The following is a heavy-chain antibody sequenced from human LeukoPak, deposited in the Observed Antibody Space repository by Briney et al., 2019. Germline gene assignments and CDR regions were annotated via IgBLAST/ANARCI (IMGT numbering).Heavy chain of an antibody. Sequence: PGGSLSLSCAASGFTFSSYWMTWVRHAPGRGLEWVANIKHNGDELNYVDSVEDRFTISRDNAKNSLYLHMTSLRAEDTAVYYCARELRTFDSWGQGTLVTVSS. J-gene: IGHJ4*02. V-gene: IGHV3-7*01. D-gene: IGHD3-16*01. CDR2: IKHNGDEL. CDR3: ARELRTFDS. CDR1: GFTFSSYW.